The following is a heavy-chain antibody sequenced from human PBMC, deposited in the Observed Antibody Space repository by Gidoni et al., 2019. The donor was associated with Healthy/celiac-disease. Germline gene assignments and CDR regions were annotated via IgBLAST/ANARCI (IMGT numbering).Heavy chain of an antibody. CDR2: ISYDGSNK. J-gene: IGHJ5*02. Sequence: QVQLVESGGGVVQPGRSLRLSCAASGFTFSSYGMHWVRQAPGKGLEWVAVISYDGSNKYYADSVKGRFTISRDNSKNTLYLQMNSLRAEDTAVYYCAKDHTPQVEAVAGWFDPWGQGTLVTVSS. V-gene: IGHV3-30*18. CDR1: GFTFSSYG. D-gene: IGHD6-19*01. CDR3: AKDHTPQVEAVAGWFDP.